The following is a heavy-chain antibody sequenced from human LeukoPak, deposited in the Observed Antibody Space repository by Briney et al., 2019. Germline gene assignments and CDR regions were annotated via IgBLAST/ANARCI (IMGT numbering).Heavy chain of an antibody. J-gene: IGHJ5*02. D-gene: IGHD2/OR15-2a*01. CDR1: GGSISGSY. V-gene: IGHV4-4*07. CDR2: IYTSGTT. CDR3: ARVGLNMNWLDP. Sequence: PSETLSLTCTVSGGSISGSYWSWIRQPAGKGLEWIGRIYTSGTTNYNPSLKSRVIMSVDTSKNQFSLKLSSVTAADTAAYYCARVGLNMNWLDPWGQGTLVSVSS.